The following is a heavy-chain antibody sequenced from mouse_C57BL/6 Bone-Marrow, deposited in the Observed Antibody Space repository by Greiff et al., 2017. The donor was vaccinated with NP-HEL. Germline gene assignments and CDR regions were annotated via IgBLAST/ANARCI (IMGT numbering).Heavy chain of an antibody. CDR1: GYAFSSSW. CDR3: AREGAVTTPLYAMDY. Sequence: QVQLQQSGPELVKPGASVKISCKASGYAFSSSWMNWVKQRPGKGLEWIGRIYPGDGDTNYNGKFKGKATLTADKSSSTAYMQLSSLTSEDSAVYFCAREGAVTTPLYAMDYWGQGTSVTVSS. V-gene: IGHV1-82*01. CDR2: IYPGDGDT. D-gene: IGHD1-1*01. J-gene: IGHJ4*01.